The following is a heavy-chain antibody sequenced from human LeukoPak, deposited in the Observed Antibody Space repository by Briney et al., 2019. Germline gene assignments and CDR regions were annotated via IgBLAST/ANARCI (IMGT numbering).Heavy chain of an antibody. D-gene: IGHD3-10*01. CDR2: ISYDGSNK. J-gene: IGHJ4*02. CDR3: AREGLWFGELFKGGFDY. V-gene: IGHV3-30*03. Sequence: PGRSLRLSCAASGFTFSSHGMHWVRQAPGKGLEWVAVISYDGSNKYYADSVKGRFTISRDNSKNTLYLQMNSLRAEDTAVYYCAREGLWFGELFKGGFDYWGQGTLVTVSS. CDR1: GFTFSSHG.